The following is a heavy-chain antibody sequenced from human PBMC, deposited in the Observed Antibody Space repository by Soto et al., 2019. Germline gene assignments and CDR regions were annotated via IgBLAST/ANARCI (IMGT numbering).Heavy chain of an antibody. Sequence: QVQLVQSGAEVKKPGASVKVACKASGYKFTTYFIHWVRQAPGQGLEWMGMIHPSGDTGYGQKFLVPATLTIVTPTTTADMELRKLTCEDTAIYYALRGYCTTTSCSGAFQHCGQPALGTVSA. J-gene: IGHJ1*01. CDR2: IHPSGDT. CDR3: LRGYCTTTSCSGAFQH. D-gene: IGHD2-8*01. V-gene: IGHV1-46*01. CDR1: GYKFTTYF.